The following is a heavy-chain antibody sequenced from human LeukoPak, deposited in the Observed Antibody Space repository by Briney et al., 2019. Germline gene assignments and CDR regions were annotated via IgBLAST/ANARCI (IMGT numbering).Heavy chain of an antibody. D-gene: IGHD3-10*01. V-gene: IGHV4-4*09. Sequence: SETLSLTCTVSNGSISSYHWSWVRQPPGKGLERIGYILTSGTTNYNPSLKSRLTISVDTSKNRFTLKLSSVTAADTAVYYCARLRVSGSYLYYFDYWGQGTLVTVSS. CDR3: ARLRVSGSYLYYFDY. CDR1: NGSISSYH. CDR2: ILTSGTT. J-gene: IGHJ4*02.